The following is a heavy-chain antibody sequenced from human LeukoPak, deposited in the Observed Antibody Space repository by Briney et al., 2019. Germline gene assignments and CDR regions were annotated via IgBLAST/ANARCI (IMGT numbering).Heavy chain of an antibody. D-gene: IGHD3-10*01. V-gene: IGHV3-23*01. CDR3: AKNGGSGSYHPFDY. J-gene: IGHJ4*02. CDR1: GFTFSSYG. CDR2: ISGSGGST. Sequence: GGSLRLSCAASGFTFSSYGMSWVRQAPEKGLEWVSAISGSGGSTYYADSVKGRFTISRDNSKNTLYLQMNSLRAEDTAVYYCAKNGGSGSYHPFDYWGQGTLVTVSS.